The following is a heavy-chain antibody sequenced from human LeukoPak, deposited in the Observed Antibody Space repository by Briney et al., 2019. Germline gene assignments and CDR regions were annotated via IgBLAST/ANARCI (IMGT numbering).Heavy chain of an antibody. V-gene: IGHV4-34*01. Sequence: SETLSLTCAVYGGSFSGYYWSWIRQPPGKGLEWIGEINYSGSTNYNPSLKSRVTISVDTSKNQFSLKLSSVTAADTAVYYCARGVCSSTSCEPFDYWGQGTLVTVSS. CDR3: ARGVCSSTSCEPFDY. CDR1: GGSFSGYY. CDR2: INYSGST. J-gene: IGHJ4*02. D-gene: IGHD2-2*01.